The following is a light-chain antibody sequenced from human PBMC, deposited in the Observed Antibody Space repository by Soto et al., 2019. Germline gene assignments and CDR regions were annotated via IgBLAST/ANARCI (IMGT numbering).Light chain of an antibody. CDR2: GAS. J-gene: IGKJ1*01. V-gene: IGKV3-20*01. CDR1: QSVSSNY. CDR3: QQYGYSRT. Sequence: EMVLTQSPGTLSLSPGEGATLSCRASQSVSSNYLAWYQQKPGQAPRLVIYGASSRATGFPDRFSGSGSGADFTLTISRLEPEDFAVYYCQQYGYSRTFGQGTKVDNK.